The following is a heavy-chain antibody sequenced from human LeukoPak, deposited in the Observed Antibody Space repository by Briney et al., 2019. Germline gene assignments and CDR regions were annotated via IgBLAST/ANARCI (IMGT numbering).Heavy chain of an antibody. CDR1: GFTFSTYG. CDR2: ISGSGGSR. CDR3: ARTRAAAGYSSFWFDP. D-gene: IGHD6-13*01. J-gene: IGHJ5*02. Sequence: GGTLRLSCAASGFTFSTYGMSWVRQAPGKGLEWVSGISGSGGSRFYTDSVKGRFTISRDNSKNTLYLQMNSLRTEDTAVYYCARTRAAAGYSSFWFDPWGQGTLVTVSS. V-gene: IGHV3-23*01.